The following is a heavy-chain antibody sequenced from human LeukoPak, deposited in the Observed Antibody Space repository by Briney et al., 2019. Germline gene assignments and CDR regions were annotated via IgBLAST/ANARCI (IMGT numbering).Heavy chain of an antibody. CDR1: GVTISSYV. V-gene: IGHV4-59*01. D-gene: IGHD3-22*01. Sequence: AETLSLSCAVSGVTISSYVWHWIRQPPGKGLQWIGYMSNSGRSNYTPSLKSRVTMTVDTSKTQFSLRLNPVTAADTAVYYCARMNYYECSAYPFDYWGQGTLVSVS. CDR3: ARMNYYECSAYPFDY. J-gene: IGHJ4*02. CDR2: MSNSGRS.